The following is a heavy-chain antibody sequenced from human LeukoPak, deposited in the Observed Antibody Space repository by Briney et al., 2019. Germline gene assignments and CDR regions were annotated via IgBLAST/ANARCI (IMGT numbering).Heavy chain of an antibody. V-gene: IGHV3-7*03. J-gene: IGHJ4*02. CDR2: IKQDGSEK. Sequence: PGGSLRLSCVASGFNFGGHWMNWVRQAPGKGLEWVANIKQDGSEKFYVDSARGRFTISRDNAKNSLYLQMDSLSAEDTALYYCAGGGGYLIEKWGQGTPVTVSS. CDR1: GFNFGGHW. CDR3: AGGGGYLIEK. D-gene: IGHD2-15*01.